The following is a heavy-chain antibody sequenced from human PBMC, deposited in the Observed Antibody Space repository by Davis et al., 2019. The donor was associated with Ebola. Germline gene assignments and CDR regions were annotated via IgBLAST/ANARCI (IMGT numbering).Heavy chain of an antibody. V-gene: IGHV3-30*18. CDR2: IFFDGSEE. CDR1: GFSFSTHG. Sequence: GESLKISCAASGFSFSTHGMHWVRQAPGKGLERVAAIFFDGSEEYYADSLKGRFTISRDNFKNTLYVQMNSLNSEDTAVYYCAKDRGGVGGVGYVVDVWGQGTLVTVSS. CDR3: AKDRGGVGGVGYVVDV. J-gene: IGHJ4*02. D-gene: IGHD3-16*01.